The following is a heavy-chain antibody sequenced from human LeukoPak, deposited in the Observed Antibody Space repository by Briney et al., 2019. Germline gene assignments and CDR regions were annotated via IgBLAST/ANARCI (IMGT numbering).Heavy chain of an antibody. V-gene: IGHV4-39*06. D-gene: IGHD5-24*01. CDR2: IYYSGST. Sequence: PSETLSLTCTVSGGSISSSSYYWGWIRQPPGKGLEWIGSIYYSGSTYYNPSLKSRVTISVDTSKNQFPLKLSSVTAADTAVYYCARGPRELEMAPPQFDYWGQGTLVTVSS. CDR1: GGSISSSSYY. J-gene: IGHJ4*02. CDR3: ARGPRELEMAPPQFDY.